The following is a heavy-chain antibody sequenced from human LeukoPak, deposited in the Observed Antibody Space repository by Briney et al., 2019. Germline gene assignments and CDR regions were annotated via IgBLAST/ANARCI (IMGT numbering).Heavy chain of an antibody. Sequence: REASVKVSCKASGYTFTGYYMHWVRQAPGQGLEWMGWINPNSGGTNYAQKFQGRVTMTRDTSISTAYMELSRLRSDDTAVYYCARAQRYYYGSGGIVWFDPWGQGTLVTVSS. V-gene: IGHV1-2*02. D-gene: IGHD3-10*01. J-gene: IGHJ5*02. CDR1: GYTFTGYY. CDR2: INPNSGGT. CDR3: ARAQRYYYGSGGIVWFDP.